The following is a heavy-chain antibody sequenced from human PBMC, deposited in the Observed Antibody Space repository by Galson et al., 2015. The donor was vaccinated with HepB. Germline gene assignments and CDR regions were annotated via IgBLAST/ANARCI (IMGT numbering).Heavy chain of an antibody. J-gene: IGHJ5*02. Sequence: SVKVSCKVSGYTLTELSMHWVRQAPGKGLEWMGGFDPEDGETIYAQKFQGRVTMTEDTSTDTAYMELSSLGSEDTAVYYCATEALRAVAEWFDPWGQGTLVTVSS. CDR2: FDPEDGET. V-gene: IGHV1-24*01. CDR1: GYTLTELS. CDR3: ATEALRAVAEWFDP. D-gene: IGHD6-19*01.